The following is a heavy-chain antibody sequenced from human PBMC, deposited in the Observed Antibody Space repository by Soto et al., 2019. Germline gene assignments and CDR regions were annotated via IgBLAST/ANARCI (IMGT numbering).Heavy chain of an antibody. CDR2: LSYSGTA. Sequence: QVQLQESGPGLVKTSETLSLTCTVSGGSVSSGPYHWNWVRQPPGKGLEWIGHLSYSGTANYSPSVRGRVTMATDTSKNQFSLRLTSVTAADTAVYYCMRSHGAYWGQGTLVTVSP. CDR1: GGSVSSGPYH. CDR3: MRSHGAY. D-gene: IGHD2-8*01. J-gene: IGHJ4*02. V-gene: IGHV4-61*01.